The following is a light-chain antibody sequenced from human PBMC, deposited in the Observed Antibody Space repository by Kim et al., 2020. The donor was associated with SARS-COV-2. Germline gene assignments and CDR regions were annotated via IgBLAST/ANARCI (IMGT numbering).Light chain of an antibody. CDR2: AAS. CDR1: QGISNY. V-gene: IGKV1-27*01. Sequence: SASVGDTVTITCRASQGISNYLAWYQQKPGRVPRLLISAASSLESGVPSRFSGSGFGTDFTLTISSLQPEDVATYYCQKYNSAPTFGHGTKVDIK. J-gene: IGKJ1*01. CDR3: QKYNSAPT.